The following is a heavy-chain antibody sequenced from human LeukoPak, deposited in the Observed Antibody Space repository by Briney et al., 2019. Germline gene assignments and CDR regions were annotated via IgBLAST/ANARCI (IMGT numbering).Heavy chain of an antibody. Sequence: SETLSLTCTVSGGSISSGGYYWSWLRQHPGKGLEWIGYIYYSGSTYYNPSLKSRVTISVDTSKNQFSLKLSSVTAADTAVYYCAREGTTGWFDPWGQGTLVTVSS. J-gene: IGHJ5*02. CDR2: IYYSGST. V-gene: IGHV4-31*03. CDR1: GGSISSGGYY. D-gene: IGHD1-14*01. CDR3: AREGTTGWFDP.